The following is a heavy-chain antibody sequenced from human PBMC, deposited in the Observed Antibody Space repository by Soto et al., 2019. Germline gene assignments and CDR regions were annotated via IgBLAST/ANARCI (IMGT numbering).Heavy chain of an antibody. D-gene: IGHD6-13*01. CDR2: ISAYNGNT. Sequence: QVQLVQSGAQVKKPGASVKVSCKASGYTFTSYGISWVRQAPGQGLEWMGWISAYNGNTNYAQKLKGRVTMTTDTSTSTAYMELRSLRSDDTAVYYCARRTESWRINYYGMDVWGQGTTVTVSS. CDR3: ARRTESWRINYYGMDV. J-gene: IGHJ6*02. V-gene: IGHV1-18*01. CDR1: GYTFTSYG.